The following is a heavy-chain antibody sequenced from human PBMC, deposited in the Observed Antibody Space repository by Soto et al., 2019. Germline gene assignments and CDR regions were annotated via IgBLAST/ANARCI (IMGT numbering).Heavy chain of an antibody. D-gene: IGHD6-19*01. CDR3: TRDLGSSGWNGGGYNWFDP. V-gene: IGHV3-48*01. J-gene: IGHJ5*02. CDR1: GFTLSTYS. Sequence: LRLSCAASGFTLSTYSMNWVRQAPGKGLEWVSYISSSSSIIYYADSVKGRFTISRDNAKNSLYLQVKSVTPEDTAVYYCTRDLGSSGWNGGGYNWFDPWGQGTLVTVSS. CDR2: ISSSSSII.